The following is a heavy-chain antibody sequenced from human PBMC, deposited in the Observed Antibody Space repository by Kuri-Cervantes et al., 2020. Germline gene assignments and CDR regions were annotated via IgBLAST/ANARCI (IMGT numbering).Heavy chain of an antibody. V-gene: IGHV4-39*07. CDR1: GGSISSSSYY. CDR2: INHSGST. Sequence: GSLRLSCTVSGGSISSSSYYWGWIRQPPGKGLEWIGEINHSGSTNYNPSLKSRVTISVDTSKNQFSLKLSSVTAADTAVYYCARDLEPNCSGGSCYFGLGYWGQGTLVTVSS. D-gene: IGHD2-15*01. CDR3: ARDLEPNCSGGSCYFGLGY. J-gene: IGHJ4*02.